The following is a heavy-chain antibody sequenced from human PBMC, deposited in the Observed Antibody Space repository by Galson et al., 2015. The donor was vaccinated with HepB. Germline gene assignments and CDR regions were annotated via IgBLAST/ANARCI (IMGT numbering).Heavy chain of an antibody. CDR2: MNPNSGNT. Sequence: SVKVSCKASGYTFTSYDINWVRQATGQGLEWMGWMNPNSGNTGYAQKFQGRVTMTRYTSISTAYMELSSLRSEDTAVYYCARGAPLRFLEWRTFDPWGQGTLVTVSS. CDR3: ARGAPLRFLEWRTFDP. CDR1: GYTFTSYD. V-gene: IGHV1-8*01. D-gene: IGHD3-3*01. J-gene: IGHJ5*02.